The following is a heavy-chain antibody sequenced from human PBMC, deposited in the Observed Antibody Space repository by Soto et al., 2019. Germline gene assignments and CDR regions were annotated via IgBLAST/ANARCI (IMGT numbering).Heavy chain of an antibody. CDR2: IWFNGNNK. CDR1: GFTFGNNA. D-gene: IGHD6-13*01. J-gene: IGHJ6*02. Sequence: QVQLVDSGGTMVQPGRSLRLSCAASGFTFGNNAMHWVRHAAGKGLEWVAQIWFNGNNKYYTDSVKGRFTISTDKLKNTVYPQMDSLRADDTAVYYCARDGQQLAPYAMDVWGQGTTVIVSS. V-gene: IGHV3-33*01. CDR3: ARDGQQLAPYAMDV.